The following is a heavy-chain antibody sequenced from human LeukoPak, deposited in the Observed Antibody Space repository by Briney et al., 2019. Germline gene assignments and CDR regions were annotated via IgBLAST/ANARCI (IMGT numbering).Heavy chain of an antibody. CDR2: INHSGST. J-gene: IGHJ6*03. CDR3: ARHYSVAGNYYYYYMDV. V-gene: IGHV4-34*01. Sequence: SETLSPTCAVYGGSFSGYYWSWIRQPPGKGLEWIGEINHSGSTNYNPSLKSRVTISVDTSKNQFSLKLSSVTAADTAVYYCARHYSVAGNYYYYYMDVWGKGTTVTISS. D-gene: IGHD6-19*01. CDR1: GGSFSGYY.